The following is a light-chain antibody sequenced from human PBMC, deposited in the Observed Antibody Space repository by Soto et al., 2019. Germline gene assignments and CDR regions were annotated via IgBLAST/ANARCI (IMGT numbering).Light chain of an antibody. J-gene: IGLJ2*01. V-gene: IGLV2-14*03. CDR2: DVN. Sequence: LTQPASVSGSPGQSITIPCTGTRSDIGAYNFVSWYQQHPGEVPKLILYDVNVRPSGVSNRFSGSKSGNTASLTISGLQAEDEADYYCTSWTTSTTMIFGGGTKVTVL. CDR1: RSDIGAYNF. CDR3: TSWTTSTTMI.